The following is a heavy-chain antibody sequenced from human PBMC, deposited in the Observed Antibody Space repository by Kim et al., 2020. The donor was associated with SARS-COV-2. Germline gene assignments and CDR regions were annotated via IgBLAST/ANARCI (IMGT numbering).Heavy chain of an antibody. CDR3: ARDNYVVRGVIKPIIGY. D-gene: IGHD3-10*01. CDR2: ISAYNGNT. V-gene: IGHV1-18*01. J-gene: IGHJ4*02. Sequence: ASVKVSCKASGYTFTSYGISWVRQAPGQGLEWMGWISAYNGNTNYAQKLQGRVTMTTDTSTSTAYMELRSLRSDDTAVYYCARDNYVVRGVIKPIIGYWGQGTLVTVSS. CDR1: GYTFTSYG.